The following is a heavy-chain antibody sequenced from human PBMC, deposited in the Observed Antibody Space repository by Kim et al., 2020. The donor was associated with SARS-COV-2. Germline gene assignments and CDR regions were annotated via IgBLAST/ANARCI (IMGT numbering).Heavy chain of an antibody. Sequence: GGSLRLSCAASGFTFSSYEMNWVRQAPGKGLEWVSYISSSGSTIYYADSVKGRFTISRDNAKNSLYLQMNSLRAEDTAVYYCARERPGIAVAGTLDYWGQGTLVTVSS. CDR2: ISSSGSTI. D-gene: IGHD6-19*01. J-gene: IGHJ4*02. V-gene: IGHV3-48*03. CDR3: ARERPGIAVAGTLDY. CDR1: GFTFSSYE.